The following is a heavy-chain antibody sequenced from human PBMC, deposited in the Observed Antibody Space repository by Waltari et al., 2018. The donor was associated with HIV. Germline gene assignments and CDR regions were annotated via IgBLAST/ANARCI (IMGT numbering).Heavy chain of an antibody. CDR2: IWYDGGIK. D-gene: IGHD1-26*01. J-gene: IGHJ4*02. Sequence: QELFVEPGGGVVHPGWTMSLTCKASGFSFSHYGTHWVRQAPGKGREWVAVIWYDGGIKYYAESVKGRFIVSRDNSKNILYLEMNSLSAEDTGFYYCARGSPGSRFSGSDYDYWGQRTLVTVSS. CDR1: GFSFSHYG. CDR3: ARGSPGSRFSGSDYDY. V-gene: IGHV3-33*01.